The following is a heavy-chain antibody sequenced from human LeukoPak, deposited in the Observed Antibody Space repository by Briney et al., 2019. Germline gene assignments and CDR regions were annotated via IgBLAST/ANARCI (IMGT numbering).Heavy chain of an antibody. D-gene: IGHD4/OR15-4a*01. CDR3: APIGAGY. Sequence: PGGSLRLSCATHGLPFTDTWHWARQAPGKGLGWVSLIRSDGSSTTFADSVTGRFTISRDSAKNTLYLQMNSLRVEDTAVCYCAPIGAGYWGQGTLVTVSS. CDR2: IRSDGSST. J-gene: IGHJ4*02. CDR1: GLPFTDTW. V-gene: IGHV3-74*03.